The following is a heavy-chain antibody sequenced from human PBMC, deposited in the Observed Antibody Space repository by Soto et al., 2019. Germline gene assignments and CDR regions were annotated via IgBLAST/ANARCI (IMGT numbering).Heavy chain of an antibody. J-gene: IGHJ4*02. D-gene: IGHD3-22*01. CDR1: GFTFSSYS. CDR3: ARDSYYYDSSGYYLYYFDY. Sequence: EVQLVESGGGLVKPGGSLRLSCAASGFTFSSYSMNWVRQAPGKGLEWVSSISSSSIYIYYANSVKGRFTISRDNAKNSLDLQMNSLGAEDTAVYYCARDSYYYDSSGYYLYYFDYWGQGTLVSVSS. CDR2: ISSSSIYI. V-gene: IGHV3-21*01.